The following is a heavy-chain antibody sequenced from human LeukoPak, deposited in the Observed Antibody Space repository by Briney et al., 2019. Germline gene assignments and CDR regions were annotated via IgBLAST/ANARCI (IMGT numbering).Heavy chain of an antibody. D-gene: IGHD2-2*01. Sequence: GGSLRLSCAASGFTFSSYAMSWVRQAPGKGLEWVSAISGSGGSTHYADSVKGRFTISRDNSKNTLYLQMNSLRAEDTAVYYCAKDIAYYGSSTSCEKIHYYDYYGMDVWGQGTTVTVSS. J-gene: IGHJ6*02. CDR1: GFTFSSYA. V-gene: IGHV3-23*01. CDR2: ISGSGGST. CDR3: AKDIAYYGSSTSCEKIHYYDYYGMDV.